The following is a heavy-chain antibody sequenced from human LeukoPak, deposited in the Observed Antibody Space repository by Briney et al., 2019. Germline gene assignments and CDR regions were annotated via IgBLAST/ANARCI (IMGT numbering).Heavy chain of an antibody. CDR3: ARHSPGYYYYGMDV. J-gene: IGHJ6*02. CDR1: GGSISSSSFY. V-gene: IGHV4-39*01. CDR2: IYYSGST. Sequence: SETLSLTCTVSGGSISSSSFYWGWIRQPPGKGLEWIGSIYYSGSTYYNPSLQSRVTISVDTSKNQFSLKLTSVTAADTGVYYCARHSPGYYYYGMDVWGQGTTVTVS.